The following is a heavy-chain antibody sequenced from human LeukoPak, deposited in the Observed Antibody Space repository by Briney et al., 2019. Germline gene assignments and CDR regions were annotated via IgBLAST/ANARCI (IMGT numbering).Heavy chain of an antibody. J-gene: IGHJ4*02. Sequence: ASVKVSCKASGFTFTSSAVQWLRQARGQRLEWIGWIVVGSGNTNYAQKFQERVTITRDMSTSTAYMELSSLRSEDTAVYYCAAMFYYYDSSGYYSDYWGQGTLVTVSS. V-gene: IGHV1-58*01. CDR1: GFTFTSSA. CDR2: IVVGSGNT. CDR3: AAMFYYYDSSGYYSDY. D-gene: IGHD3-22*01.